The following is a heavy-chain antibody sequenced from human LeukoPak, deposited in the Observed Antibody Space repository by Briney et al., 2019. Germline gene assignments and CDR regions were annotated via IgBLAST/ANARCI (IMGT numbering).Heavy chain of an antibody. CDR3: ALSLYSGYGRYFDY. D-gene: IGHD5-12*01. CDR1: GFSLSTSGVG. Sequence: SGPTLVNPTQTLTLTCTFSGFSLSTSGVGVGWIRQPPGKALEWLALICWDDDKRYSPSLKSRLTITKDTSKNQVVLTMTNMDPVDTATYYCALSLYSGYGRYFDYWGQGTLVTVSS. CDR2: ICWDDDK. J-gene: IGHJ4*02. V-gene: IGHV2-5*02.